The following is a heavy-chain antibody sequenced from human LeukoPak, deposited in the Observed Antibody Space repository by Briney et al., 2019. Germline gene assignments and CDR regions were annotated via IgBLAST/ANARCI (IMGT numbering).Heavy chain of an antibody. D-gene: IGHD6-13*01. CDR3: ARDRGGIAAAGGFDP. V-gene: IGHV1-69*13. CDR1: GGTFSSYA. J-gene: IGHJ5*02. CDR2: IIPIFGTA. Sequence: ASVKVSCKASGGTFSSYAISWVRQAPGQGLEWMGGIIPIFGTANYAQKFQGRVTITADESTSTAYMELSSLRSEDTAVYYCARDRGGIAAAGGFDPWGQGTLVTVSS.